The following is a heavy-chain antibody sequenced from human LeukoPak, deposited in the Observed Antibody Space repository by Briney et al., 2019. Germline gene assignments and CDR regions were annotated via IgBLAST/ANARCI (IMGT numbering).Heavy chain of an antibody. J-gene: IGHJ4*02. Sequence: PGGSLILSCAASGFTFSNYWMNWVRQAPGEGLEWVATIKQDGSQKNYVASVKGRFTISRDNAKDSLYLQMNSLRAEDTAVYYCARGIDYWGQGALVTVSS. V-gene: IGHV3-7*04. CDR1: GFTFSNYW. CDR2: IKQDGSQK. CDR3: ARGIDY.